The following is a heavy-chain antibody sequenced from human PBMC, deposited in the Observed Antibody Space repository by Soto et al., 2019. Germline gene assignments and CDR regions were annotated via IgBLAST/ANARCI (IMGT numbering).Heavy chain of an antibody. Sequence: QVQLVESGGGVVQPGRSLRLSCAASGFTFSSYGMHWVRQAPGKGLEWVAVIWYDGSIKYYADSVKGRFTISRDNSKNTLYLQMNSLRAEDTAVYYCARPYGSGSYIYYYGMDVWGQGTTVTVSS. CDR2: IWYDGSIK. D-gene: IGHD3-10*01. CDR1: GFTFSSYG. J-gene: IGHJ6*02. CDR3: ARPYGSGSYIYYYGMDV. V-gene: IGHV3-33*01.